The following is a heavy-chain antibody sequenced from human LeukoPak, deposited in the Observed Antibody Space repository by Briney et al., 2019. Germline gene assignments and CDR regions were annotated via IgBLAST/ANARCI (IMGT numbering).Heavy chain of an antibody. D-gene: IGHD3-10*01. J-gene: IGHJ4*02. CDR1: GFTFRAYS. CDR3: ARVAGHYFDY. CDR2: ITGSSGDI. Sequence: GGSLKLSCAASGFTFRAYSLSWVRQAPGEGLEWVSFITGSSGDILYADSVKGRFTVSRDNAKNTLYLQMDSLTAEDTAVYFCARVAGHYFDYWGQGSLVTVFS. V-gene: IGHV3-21*05.